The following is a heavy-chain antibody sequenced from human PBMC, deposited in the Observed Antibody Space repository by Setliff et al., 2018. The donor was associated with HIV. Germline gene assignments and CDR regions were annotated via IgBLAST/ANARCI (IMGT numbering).Heavy chain of an antibody. J-gene: IGHJ4*02. CDR2: ISGGGDTT. CDR1: GFTFSTYA. V-gene: IGHV3-23*01. CDR3: AKFVGAGEDFFDH. D-gene: IGHD6-13*01. Sequence: PGGSLRLSCAASGFTFSTYAMSWVRQAPGKGLQWVSWISGGGDTTSYSYSVQGRFTISRDNSKNTVYLQMNSLRADDSAIYYCAKFVGAGEDFFDHWGQGALVTVSS.